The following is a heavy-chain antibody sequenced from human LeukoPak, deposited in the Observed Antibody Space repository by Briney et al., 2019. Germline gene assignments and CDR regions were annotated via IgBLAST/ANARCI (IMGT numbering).Heavy chain of an antibody. CDR2: INANSGGT. CDR1: GYTFTVYY. J-gene: IGHJ4*02. V-gene: IGHV1-2*02. CDR3: ARDTRFGGSCNY. Sequence: ASVTVSFKGSGYTFTVYYMHWVRQAPGQGLEWMGWINANSGGTNYAQKFQGRVTMTRDTSISTAYMELSRLRSDDTAVYYCARDTRFGGSCNYWGQGTLVTVSS. D-gene: IGHD2-15*01.